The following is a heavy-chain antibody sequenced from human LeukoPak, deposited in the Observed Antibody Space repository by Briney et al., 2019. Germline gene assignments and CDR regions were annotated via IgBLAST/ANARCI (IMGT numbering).Heavy chain of an antibody. D-gene: IGHD3-22*01. CDR3: ARDAYYYDSSGYSPYFDY. CDR1: AGSIRRGDYY. J-gene: IGHJ4*02. CDR2: IYYSGST. V-gene: IGHV4-30-4*08. Sequence: PSQTQSLTCTVSAGSIRRGDYYLSWIRQPPGKGLEWIGYIYYSGSTYYNPSLKSRVTISVDTSKNQFSLKLSSVTAADTAVYYCARDAYYYDSSGYSPYFDYWGQGTLVTVSS.